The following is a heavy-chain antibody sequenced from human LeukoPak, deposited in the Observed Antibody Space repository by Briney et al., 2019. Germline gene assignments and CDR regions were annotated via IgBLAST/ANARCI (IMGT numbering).Heavy chain of an antibody. J-gene: IGHJ4*01. CDR2: LDPNTGAT. D-gene: IGHD1-26*01. V-gene: IGHV1-2*02. CDR1: GYTFTDHN. CDR3: AIKTYAGSFYVF. Sequence: ASVKVSCKASGYTFTDHNIHWVRQAPGQGLEWMGWLDPNTGATRSAQKFQDRVSLTRDTSISTGYMDLSSLTSDDTAVYYCAIKTYAGSFYVFWGHGTLVTVSS.